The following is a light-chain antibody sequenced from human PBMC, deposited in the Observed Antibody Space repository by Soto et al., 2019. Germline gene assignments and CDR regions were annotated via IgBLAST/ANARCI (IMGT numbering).Light chain of an antibody. CDR2: DTS. CDR3: QQYNIWPPWT. Sequence: EIVLTQSPASLSLSPGERATLSCRASQSVDSFLAWYQQKPGRTPRLLIYDTSNRATGIPARFSGSGSGTDFTLTISRLEPEDFAVYYCQQYNIWPPWTFGQGTRVEI. V-gene: IGKV3-11*01. CDR1: QSVDSF. J-gene: IGKJ1*01.